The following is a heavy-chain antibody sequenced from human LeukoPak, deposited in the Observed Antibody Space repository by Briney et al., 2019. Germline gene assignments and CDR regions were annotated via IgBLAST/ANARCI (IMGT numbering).Heavy chain of an antibody. D-gene: IGHD3-10*01. CDR2: IYYSGST. Sequence: PSGTLSLICAVSGVSISSNNWWNWVRQPPGKGLEWIGSIYYSGSTYYNPSLKSRVTISVDTSKNQFSLKLSSVTAADTAVYYCARHRYGSGSYSYWGQGTLVTVSS. CDR1: GVSISSNNW. J-gene: IGHJ4*02. V-gene: IGHV4-4*02. CDR3: ARHRYGSGSYSY.